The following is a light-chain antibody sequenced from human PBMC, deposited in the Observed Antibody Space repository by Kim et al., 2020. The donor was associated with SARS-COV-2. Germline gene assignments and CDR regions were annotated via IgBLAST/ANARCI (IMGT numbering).Light chain of an antibody. Sequence: DIQMTQSPPTLSASVGDRVTITCRASQSISGWLAWYQQKPGKAPKVLLYQASNLESGVPSRFSGSGSGTEFTLTISGLQPDDFATYYCHQYKTYSSAFGEGTKVDIK. V-gene: IGKV1-5*03. J-gene: IGKJ1*01. CDR2: QAS. CDR1: QSISGW. CDR3: HQYKTYSSA.